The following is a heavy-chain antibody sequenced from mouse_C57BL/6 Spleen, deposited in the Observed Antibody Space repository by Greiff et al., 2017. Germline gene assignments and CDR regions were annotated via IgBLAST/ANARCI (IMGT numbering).Heavy chain of an antibody. D-gene: IGHD2-5*01. CDR1: GYAFSSYW. CDR3: ARPSYSNYEGSYFDY. CDR2: IYPGDGDT. J-gene: IGHJ2*01. V-gene: IGHV1-80*01. Sequence: VQLQQSGAELVKPGASVKISCKASGYAFSSYWMNWVKQRPGKGLEWIGQIYPGDGDTNYNGKFKGKATLTADQSSSTAYMQLSSLTSEDSAVYFCARPSYSNYEGSYFDYWGQGTTLTVSS.